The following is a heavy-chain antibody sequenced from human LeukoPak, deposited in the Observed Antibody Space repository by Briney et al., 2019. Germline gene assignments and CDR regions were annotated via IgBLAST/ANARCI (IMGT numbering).Heavy chain of an antibody. J-gene: IGHJ4*02. CDR2: VSGSGDST. D-gene: IGHD3-10*01. Sequence: PGGSLRLSCAASGFTFSSYAMSWVRQAPGKGLEWVSTVSGSGDSTYYADSVKGRFTLSRDNSKNTLSLQMNSLRAEDTALYHCAKSYNYGSGSYYNHFDSWGQGTLVTVSS. V-gene: IGHV3-23*01. CDR1: GFTFSSYA. CDR3: AKSYNYGSGSYYNHFDS.